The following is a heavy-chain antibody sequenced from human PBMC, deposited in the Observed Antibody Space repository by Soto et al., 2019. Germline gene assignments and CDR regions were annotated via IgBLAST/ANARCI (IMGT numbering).Heavy chain of an antibody. J-gene: IGHJ4*02. D-gene: IGHD3-9*01. Sequence: SETLSLTCTVSGGSISSYYWSWIRQPPGKGLEWIGYIYYSGSTNYNPSLKGRVTISVDTSKNQFSLKLSSVTAADTAVYYCARHAKQYYDILTGYWHFDYWGQGTLVTVSS. V-gene: IGHV4-59*08. CDR3: ARHAKQYYDILTGYWHFDY. CDR1: GGSISSYY. CDR2: IYYSGST.